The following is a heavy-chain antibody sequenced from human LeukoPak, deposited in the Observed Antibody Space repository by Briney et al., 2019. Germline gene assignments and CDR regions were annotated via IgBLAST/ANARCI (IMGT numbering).Heavy chain of an antibody. CDR2: ISAYNGNT. Sequence: ASVKVSCKASGYTFTSYGISWVRQAPGQGLEWMGWISAYNGNTNYAQKLQGRVTMTTDTSTSTAYMELRSLRSDDTAVYYCARDPDSSGWSRVPSDYWGQGTLVTVYS. J-gene: IGHJ4*02. CDR1: GYTFTSYG. CDR3: ARDPDSSGWSRVPSDY. V-gene: IGHV1-18*01. D-gene: IGHD6-19*01.